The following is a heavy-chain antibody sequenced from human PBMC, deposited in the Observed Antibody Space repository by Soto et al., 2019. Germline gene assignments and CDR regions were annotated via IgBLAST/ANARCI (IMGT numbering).Heavy chain of an antibody. J-gene: IGHJ4*02. Sequence: SETLSLTCAVSGGSISSGGYSWSWIRQPPGKGLEWIGYIYHTGSTYYNPSLESRVTISVDRSKNHFSLRLTSVTAADTAVYYCARAAAEQLAYFNYWGQGALGTVSS. CDR2: IYHTGST. CDR1: GGSISSGGYS. V-gene: IGHV4-30-2*01. CDR3: ARAAAEQLAYFNY. D-gene: IGHD6-6*01.